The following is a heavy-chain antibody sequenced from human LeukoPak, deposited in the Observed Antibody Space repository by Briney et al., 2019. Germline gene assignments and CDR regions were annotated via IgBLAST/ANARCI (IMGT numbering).Heavy chain of an antibody. J-gene: IGHJ4*02. D-gene: IGHD3-22*01. CDR1: GCTFTSYY. CDR2: INPSDGST. CDR3: ARRSWDYYDSSGYQHFDY. V-gene: IGHV1-46*01. Sequence: ASVKVSCKASGCTFTSYYMHWVRQAPGQGLEWMGIINPSDGSTSYAQKFQGRVTMTRDTSTSTVYMELSSLRSEDTAVYYCARRSWDYYDSSGYQHFDYWGQGTLVTVSS.